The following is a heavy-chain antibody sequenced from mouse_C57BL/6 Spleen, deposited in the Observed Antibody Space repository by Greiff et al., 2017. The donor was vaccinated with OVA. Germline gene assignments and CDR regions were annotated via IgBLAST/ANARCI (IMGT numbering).Heavy chain of an antibody. V-gene: IGHV1-69*01. CDR2: IDPSDSYT. Sequence: QVQLQQPGAELVMPGASVKLSCKASGYTFTSYWMHWVKQRPGQGLEWIGEIDPSDSYTNYNQKFKGKSTLTVDKSSSTAYMQLSSLTSEDSAVDYCARRTDSAWFAYWGQGTLVTVSA. J-gene: IGHJ3*01. CDR1: GYTFTSYW. CDR3: ARRTDSAWFAY.